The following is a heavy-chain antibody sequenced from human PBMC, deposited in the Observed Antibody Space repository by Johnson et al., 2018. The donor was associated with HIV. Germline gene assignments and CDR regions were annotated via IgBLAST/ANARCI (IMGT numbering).Heavy chain of an antibody. D-gene: IGHD5-18*01. CDR2: IKSKTDGGTT. Sequence: VQLVESGGGVVQPGGSLRLSCAASGFSFSSYGIHWVRQAPGKGLEWVGRIKSKTDGGTTDYAAPVKGRFTISRDDSKNTLYLQMNSLSAEDTAVYYCARGMWIPEIDAIDIWGQGTMVTVSS. V-gene: IGHV3-15*01. J-gene: IGHJ3*02. CDR3: ARGMWIPEIDAIDI. CDR1: GFSFSSYG.